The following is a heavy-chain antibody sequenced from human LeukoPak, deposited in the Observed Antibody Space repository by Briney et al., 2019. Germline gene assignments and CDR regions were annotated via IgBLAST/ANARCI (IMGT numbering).Heavy chain of an antibody. CDR1: GFTFRSYE. D-gene: IGHD3-16*02. CDR3: ARSEARFMLS. CDR2: IGNSGDSI. V-gene: IGHV3-48*03. Sequence: PGGSLRLSCAASGFTFRSYEMNWVRQAPGKGLEWVSFIGNSGDSIYYADSVKGRFTISRDNAKNSLFLQMNSLRAEDTAVYYCARSEARFMLSWGQGTLVTVSS. J-gene: IGHJ4*02.